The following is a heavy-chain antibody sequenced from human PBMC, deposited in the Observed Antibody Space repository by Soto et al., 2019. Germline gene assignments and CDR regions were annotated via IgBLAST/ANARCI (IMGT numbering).Heavy chain of an antibody. D-gene: IGHD6-19*01. CDR1: GFTFSSYG. CDR3: AKDGGSGWFSWYYFDY. CDR2: ISYDGSNK. V-gene: IGHV3-30*18. J-gene: IGHJ4*02. Sequence: ESGGGVVQPGRSLRLSCAASGFTFSSYGMHWVRQAPGKGLEWVAVISYDGSNKYYADSVKGRFTISRDNSKNTLYLQMNSLRAEDTAVYYCAKDGGSGWFSWYYFDYWGQGTLVTVSS.